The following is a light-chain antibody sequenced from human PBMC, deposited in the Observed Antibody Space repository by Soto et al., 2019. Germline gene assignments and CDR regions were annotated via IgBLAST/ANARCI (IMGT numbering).Light chain of an antibody. CDR1: QRISGY. V-gene: IGKV3-11*01. CDR3: QQYGSSGT. J-gene: IGKJ1*01. Sequence: DSLLTQSPATLSLSPGERARLSCRASQRISGYLGWYQQKPGQAPRLLIYDASNRATGIPVRFSGSGSGTDYTLTITNLEPEDFAVYYCQQYGSSGTFGQGTKVDI. CDR2: DAS.